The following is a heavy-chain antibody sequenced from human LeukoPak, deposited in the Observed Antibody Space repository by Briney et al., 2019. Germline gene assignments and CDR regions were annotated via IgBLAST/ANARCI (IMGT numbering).Heavy chain of an antibody. J-gene: IGHJ4*02. CDR3: ARDLGFWSGSLGY. D-gene: IGHD3-3*01. CDR1: GYTFTSYG. Sequence: ASVKVSCKASGYTFTSYGISWVRQAPGQGLEWMGWISGYNGNTNYAQKLQGRVTMTTDTSTSTAYVELRSLRSDDTAVYYCARDLGFWSGSLGYWGQGTLVTVSS. CDR2: ISGYNGNT. V-gene: IGHV1-18*01.